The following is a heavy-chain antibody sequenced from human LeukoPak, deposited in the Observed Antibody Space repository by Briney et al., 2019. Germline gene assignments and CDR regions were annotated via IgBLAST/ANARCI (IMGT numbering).Heavy chain of an antibody. CDR1: GYTFTSYA. V-gene: IGHV1-69*05. Sequence: SVKVSCKASGYTFTSYAISWVRQAPGQGLEWMGGIIPIFGTANYAQKFQGRVTITTDESTSTAYMELSSLRSEDTAVYYCARESTVTIGFDYWGQGTLVTVSS. J-gene: IGHJ4*02. CDR2: IIPIFGTA. D-gene: IGHD4-17*01. CDR3: ARESTVTIGFDY.